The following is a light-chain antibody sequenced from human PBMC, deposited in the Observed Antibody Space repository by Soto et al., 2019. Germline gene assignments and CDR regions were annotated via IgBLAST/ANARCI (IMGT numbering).Light chain of an antibody. CDR3: QQYGISPFT. Sequence: IVLTQSPGTLSLSPGERATLSCRASQSVSSSYLAWYQQKSGQAPRLLIYGASNRATGIPDRFSGSGSGTDFTLTISRLEPEDFAVYYCQQYGISPFTFGGGTKVDIK. V-gene: IGKV3-20*01. J-gene: IGKJ4*01. CDR1: QSVSSSY. CDR2: GAS.